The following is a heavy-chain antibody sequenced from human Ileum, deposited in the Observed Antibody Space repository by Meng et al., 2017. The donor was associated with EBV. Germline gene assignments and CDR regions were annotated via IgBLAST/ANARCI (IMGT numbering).Heavy chain of an antibody. CDR3: ARRDTAWFDP. V-gene: IGHV4-39*01. J-gene: IGHJ5*02. D-gene: IGHD2-21*02. CDR2: IYHTGST. Sequence: HLQFQESDPGLVKPSETLSLTCSVSGGSITSYSYYWGWIRQPPGKGLEWIATIYHTGSTYYNPSLKSRVTISVDTSKNEFSLKVTSVTAADTALYYCARRDTAWFDPWGRGTLVTVSS. CDR1: GGSITSYSYY.